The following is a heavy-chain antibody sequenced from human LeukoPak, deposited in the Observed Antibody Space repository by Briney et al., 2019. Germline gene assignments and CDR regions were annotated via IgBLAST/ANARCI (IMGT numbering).Heavy chain of an antibody. CDR3: AKVPRYCSSTSPIPYCFDY. D-gene: IGHD2-2*01. CDR1: GFTFSSYG. CDR2: ISYDGSNK. Sequence: GGSLRLSCAASGFTFSSYGMHWVRQAPGKGLEWVAVISYDGSNKYYADSVKGRFTISRDNSKNTLYLQMNSLRAEDTAVYYCAKVPRYCSSTSPIPYCFDYWGQGTLVTVSS. V-gene: IGHV3-30*18. J-gene: IGHJ4*02.